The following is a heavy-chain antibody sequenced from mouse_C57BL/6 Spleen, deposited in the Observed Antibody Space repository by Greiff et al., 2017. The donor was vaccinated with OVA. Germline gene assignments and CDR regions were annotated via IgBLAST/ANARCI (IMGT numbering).Heavy chain of an antibody. CDR2: IDPNSGGT. J-gene: IGHJ4*01. CDR3: ARLSYDDYDEGVYCAMDD. D-gene: IGHD2-4*01. CDR1: GYTFTSYW. V-gene: IGHV1-72*01. Sequence: VQLQQPGAELVKPGASVKLSCKASGYTFTSYWMHWVKQRPGRGLEWIGRIDPNSGGTKYNEKFKSKATLTVDKPSSTAYMQLSSLTSEDSAVYYCARLSYDDYDEGVYCAMDDWGQGTTVTVSS.